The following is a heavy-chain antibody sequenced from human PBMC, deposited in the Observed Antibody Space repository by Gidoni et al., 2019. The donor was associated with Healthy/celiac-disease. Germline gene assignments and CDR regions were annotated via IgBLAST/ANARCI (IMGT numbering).Heavy chain of an antibody. CDR2: ISAYNGNT. J-gene: IGHJ4*02. Sequence: GISWVRQAPGQGLEWMGWISAYNGNTNYAQKLQGRVTMTTDTSTSTAYMELGSLRSDDTAVYYCAREGFWGEGSYYGNFDYWGQGTLVTVSS. D-gene: IGHD1-26*01. V-gene: IGHV1-18*01. CDR3: AREGFWGEGSYYGNFDY. CDR1: G.